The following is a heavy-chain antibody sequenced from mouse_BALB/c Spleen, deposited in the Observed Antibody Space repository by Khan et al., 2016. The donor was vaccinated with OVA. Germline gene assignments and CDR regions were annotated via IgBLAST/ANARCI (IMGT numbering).Heavy chain of an antibody. V-gene: IGHV1-77*01. CDR3: VREWGSWFPY. Sequence: QVQLKESGTELARPGASVKLSCKASGYIFIDYNINWVKQRTGQGLEWIGEISPGSGNTYYNEKFKGKVTLTADKSYSTAYMQLSSLTSEDSAVYFCVREWGSWFPYWGQGTLVTVSA. CDR1: GYIFIDYN. CDR2: ISPGSGNT. D-gene: IGHD1-3*01. J-gene: IGHJ3*01.